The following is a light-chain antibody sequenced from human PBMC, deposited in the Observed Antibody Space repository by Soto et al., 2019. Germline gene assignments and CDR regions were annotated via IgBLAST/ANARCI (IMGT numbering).Light chain of an antibody. CDR1: QGISSY. V-gene: IGKV1-8*01. J-gene: IGKJ4*01. CDR2: TAS. CDR3: QQSYNYPLT. Sequence: AIRMTQSPSSFSASTGDRVTITCRASQGISSYLAWYQQKPGKAPKLLIYTASTLQSGVPSRFSGSGSGTDFTLTISCLQSEDFATYYCQQSYNYPLTFGGGTKVEIK.